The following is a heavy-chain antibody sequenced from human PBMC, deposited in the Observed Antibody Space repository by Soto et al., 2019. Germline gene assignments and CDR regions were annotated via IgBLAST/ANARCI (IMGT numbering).Heavy chain of an antibody. Sequence: QVHLVQSGAEVKKPGASVKVSCKASGYIFINYYIHWVRQPPGQGLEWIGIINPNGGSTNYAQKFRGRVTMARDTSTSTVYMDLTSLRSDDRAVYYWARDLAAADYWGQGTLVTVS. CDR1: GYIFINYY. CDR2: INPNGGST. V-gene: IGHV1-46*01. J-gene: IGHJ4*02. CDR3: ARDLAAADY. D-gene: IGHD6-13*01.